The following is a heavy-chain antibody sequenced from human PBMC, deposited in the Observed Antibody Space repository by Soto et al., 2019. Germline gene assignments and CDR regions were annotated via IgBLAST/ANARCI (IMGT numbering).Heavy chain of an antibody. CDR3: AGIGEDVYYGMDV. J-gene: IGHJ6*02. D-gene: IGHD2-21*01. V-gene: IGHV4-4*07. CDR1: GGSMRSYY. CDR2: IYSRGDT. Sequence: PSETLSLTCSVSGGSMRSYYWNLLRHPAGKGLEWVGRIYSRGDTNYNPSVKSRVTMSVDTSKNEFSLRLNSVTAADTAVYYCAGIGEDVYYGMDVRGQGTTVTVSS.